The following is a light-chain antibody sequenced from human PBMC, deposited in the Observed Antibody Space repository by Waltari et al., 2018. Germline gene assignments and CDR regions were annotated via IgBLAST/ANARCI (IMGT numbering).Light chain of an antibody. CDR2: DTS. V-gene: IGKV1-33*01. Sequence: DIQVTQSPSSLSASVGDRVTITCQASQDISNYLNWYQQKPGKAPKLLIYDTSHLQTGVPSRFSGTGGGTDFTFTISILQPEDIATYYCQQYENFPVTFGQGTRLEIK. CDR1: QDISNY. J-gene: IGKJ5*01. CDR3: QQYENFPVT.